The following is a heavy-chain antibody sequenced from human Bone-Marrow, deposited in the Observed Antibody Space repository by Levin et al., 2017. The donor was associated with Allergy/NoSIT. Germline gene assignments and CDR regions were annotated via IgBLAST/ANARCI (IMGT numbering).Heavy chain of an antibody. D-gene: IGHD5-18*01. V-gene: IGHV3-23*01. CDR2: ISGSNNTT. Sequence: GESLKISCAASGFTFKNYKMNWVRQAPGRGLEWVSAISGSNNTTSYADSVKGRFTISRDNSKNTLYLQMNSLRAEDTAVYYCAKFRRTAMTSYYFDHWGQGTLVTVSS. J-gene: IGHJ4*02. CDR1: GFTFKNYK. CDR3: AKFRRTAMTSYYFDH.